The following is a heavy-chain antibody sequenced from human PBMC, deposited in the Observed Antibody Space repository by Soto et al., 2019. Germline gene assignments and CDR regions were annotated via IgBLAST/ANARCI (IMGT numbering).Heavy chain of an antibody. CDR1: GFTFSSAA. Sequence: CAASGFTFSSAAMNWVRHAPGKGLEWVSIISGSDSRTYYADSVKGRFTISRDNSKNTLYLDMNSLRAEDTAVYYCAKSLDNHYKNWFDPWGQGTLVTVSS. CDR2: ISGSDSRT. D-gene: IGHD4-4*01. J-gene: IGHJ5*02. V-gene: IGHV3-23*01. CDR3: AKSLDNHYKNWFDP.